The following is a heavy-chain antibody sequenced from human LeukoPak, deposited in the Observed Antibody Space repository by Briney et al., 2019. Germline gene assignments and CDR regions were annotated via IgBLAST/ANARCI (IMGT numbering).Heavy chain of an antibody. D-gene: IGHD5-18*01. V-gene: IGHV1-69*05. CDR1: GGTFSSYA. J-gene: IGHJ4*02. CDR3: AREVSDTAMGLFDY. Sequence: SVKVSCXASGGTFSSYAISWVRLAHGQGLEWMGRIIPIFDTAKYAQKFQGRVTITTDESTSTAYMELSSLRSEDTAVYYCAREVSDTAMGLFDYWGQGTLVTASS. CDR2: IIPIFDTA.